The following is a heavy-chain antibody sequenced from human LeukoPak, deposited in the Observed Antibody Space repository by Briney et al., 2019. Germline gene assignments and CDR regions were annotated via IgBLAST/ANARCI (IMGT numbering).Heavy chain of an antibody. J-gene: IGHJ6*02. CDR1: GFTFSGSA. CDR3: TVYGDYPHNYYYYGMDV. D-gene: IGHD4-17*01. Sequence: GGSLKLSCAASGFTFSGSAMRWVRQASGKGLEWVGRIRSKANSYATAYAASVKGRFTISRDDSKNTAYLQMNSLKTEDTAVYYCTVYGDYPHNYYYYGMDVWGQGTTVTVSS. V-gene: IGHV3-73*01. CDR2: IRSKANSYAT.